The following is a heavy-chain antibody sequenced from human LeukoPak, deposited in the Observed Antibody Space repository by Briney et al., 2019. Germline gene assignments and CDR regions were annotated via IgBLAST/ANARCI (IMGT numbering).Heavy chain of an antibody. D-gene: IGHD4-23*01. J-gene: IGHJ3*02. CDR1: GFTFSSYS. CDR2: ISSSSSYI. CDR3: AATVVSEENAFDI. Sequence: GGSLRLSCAASGFTFSSYSMNWVRQAPGKGLEWVSSISSSSSYIYYADSVKGRFTISRDNAKNSLYLQMNSLRAEDTAVYYCAATVVSEENAFDIWGQGTMVTVSS. V-gene: IGHV3-21*01.